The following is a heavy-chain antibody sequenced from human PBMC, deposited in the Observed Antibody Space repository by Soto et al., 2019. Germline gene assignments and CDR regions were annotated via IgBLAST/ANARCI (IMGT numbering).Heavy chain of an antibody. CDR3: ARTIYYGPYYFDY. V-gene: IGHV4-30-4*01. D-gene: IGHD3-10*01. CDR2: IYYSGST. J-gene: IGHJ4*02. CDR1: GGSISSGDYY. Sequence: SETLSLTCTVSGGSISSGDYYWSWIRQPPGKGLEWIGYIYYSGSTYYNPSLKSRVTISVDTSKNQFSLKLSSVTAADTAVYYCARTIYYGPYYFDYWGQGTLVTVS.